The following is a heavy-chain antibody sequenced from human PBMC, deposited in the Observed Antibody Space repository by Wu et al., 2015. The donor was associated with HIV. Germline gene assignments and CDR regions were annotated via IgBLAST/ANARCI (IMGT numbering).Heavy chain of an antibody. CDR2: INPNSGGT. V-gene: IGHV1-2*02. CDR1: GYTFTGYY. D-gene: IGHD6-13*01. CDR3: ARDGYSSSWYYYYYGMDV. Sequence: QVQLVQSGAEVKKPGASVKVSCKASGYTFTGYYMHWVRQAPGQGLEWMGWINPNSGGTNYAQKFQGRVTMTRDTSISTAYMELSRLRSDDTAVYYCARDGYSSSWYYYYYGMDVWGQGTTVRPSP. J-gene: IGHJ6*02.